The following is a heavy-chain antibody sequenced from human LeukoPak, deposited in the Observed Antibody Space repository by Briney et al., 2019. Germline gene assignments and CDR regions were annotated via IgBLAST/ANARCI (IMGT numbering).Heavy chain of an antibody. J-gene: IGHJ5*02. V-gene: IGHV3-53*01. CDR2: IYSGGST. D-gene: IGHD6-13*01. CDR3: ARVHSSSWYNWFDP. CDR1: GFTVSSNY. Sequence: PGGSLRLSCAASGFTVSSNYMSWVRQAPGKGLEWVSVIYSGGSTYYADSVRGRFTISRDNSKNTLYLQMNSLRAEDTAVHYCARVHSSSWYNWFDPWGQGTLVTVSS.